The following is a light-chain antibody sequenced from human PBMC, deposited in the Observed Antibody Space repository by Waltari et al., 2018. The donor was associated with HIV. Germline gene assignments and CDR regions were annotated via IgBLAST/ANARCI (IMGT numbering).Light chain of an antibody. CDR2: YKSDSDK. J-gene: IGLJ2*01. Sequence: QAVLTQPSSLSASPGASASLTCTLRSGINVGTYRIYWYQQKPGSPPQYLLRYKSDSDKQQGSGVPSRFSGSNDASVNAGILLISGLQSEDEADYYCMIWHSSFVVFGGGTKLTVL. V-gene: IGLV5-45*02. CDR3: MIWHSSFVV. CDR1: SGINVGTYR.